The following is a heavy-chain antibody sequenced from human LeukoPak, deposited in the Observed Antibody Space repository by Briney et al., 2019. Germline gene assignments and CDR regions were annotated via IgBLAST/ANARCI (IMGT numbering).Heavy chain of an antibody. CDR2: IYSGGST. Sequence: GGSLRLSCAASGFTVSSNYMSWVRQAPGKGLEWVSVIYSGGSTYYADSVKGRFTISRDNSKNTLYLQMNSLRAEDTAVYYCARDPAAAGQPGDYFDYWGQGTLVTVSS. D-gene: IGHD6-13*01. J-gene: IGHJ4*02. CDR3: ARDPAAAGQPGDYFDY. CDR1: GFTVSSNY. V-gene: IGHV3-66*01.